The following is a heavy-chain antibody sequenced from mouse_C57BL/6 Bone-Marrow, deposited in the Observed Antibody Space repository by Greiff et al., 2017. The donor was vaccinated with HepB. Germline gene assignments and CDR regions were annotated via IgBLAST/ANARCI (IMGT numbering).Heavy chain of an antibody. CDR3: AGTGTGFAY. CDR2: IYPGSGNT. Sequence: QVQLKESGPELVKPGASVKISCKASGYSFTSYYIHWVKQRPGQGLEWIGWIYPGSGNTKYNEKFKGKATLTADTSSSTAYMQLSSLTSEDSAVYYCAGTGTGFAYWGQGTLVTVSA. CDR1: GYSFTSYY. J-gene: IGHJ3*01. V-gene: IGHV1-66*01. D-gene: IGHD4-1*01.